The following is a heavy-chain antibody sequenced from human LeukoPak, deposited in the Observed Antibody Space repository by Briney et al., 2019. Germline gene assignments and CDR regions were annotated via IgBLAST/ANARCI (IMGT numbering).Heavy chain of an antibody. CDR1: GYTLTRYY. J-gene: IGHJ4*02. V-gene: IGHV1-46*01. Sequence: GASVKVSCKASGYTLTRYYMHWVRNAPGRELEWVGVINLSDDSTGYAQKFQGRVTVTRDTSTSTVFMELSSLRSEDTAVYYCARVAGDPFDYWGQGTLVTVSS. CDR2: INLSDDST. CDR3: ARVAGDPFDY. D-gene: IGHD1-26*01.